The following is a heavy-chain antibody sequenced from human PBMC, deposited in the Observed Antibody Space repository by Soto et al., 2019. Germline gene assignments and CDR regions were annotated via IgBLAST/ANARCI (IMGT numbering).Heavy chain of an antibody. D-gene: IGHD2-21*02. Sequence: QMQLQQSGPGLVKPSGTLSLTCTVSGASVTLSNWWPWTRQYPGRGLEWIGHAYHSGSTNYNPSLETRVATSVDTSKNQFSLKLTCVTAADTAVYYCARATDDFRAAYDVWCQGTSVTVSS. CDR1: GASVTLSNW. CDR3: ARATDDFRAAYDV. J-gene: IGHJ3*01. V-gene: IGHV4-4*02. CDR2: AYHSGST.